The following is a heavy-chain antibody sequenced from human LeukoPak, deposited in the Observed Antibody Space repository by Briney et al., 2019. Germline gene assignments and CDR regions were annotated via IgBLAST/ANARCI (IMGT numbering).Heavy chain of an antibody. CDR2: ISSSSSYI. D-gene: IGHD6-13*01. CDR3: ARRIAAAGNYFDY. V-gene: IGHV3-21*01. J-gene: IGHJ4*02. Sequence: GGSLRLSCAASGFTFSSYSMNWVRQAPGKGLEWVSSISSSSSYIYYADSVKGRFTISRDNAKNSLYLQMNSLRAEDTAVYYCARRIAAAGNYFDYWGQGTLVTVSS. CDR1: GFTFSSYS.